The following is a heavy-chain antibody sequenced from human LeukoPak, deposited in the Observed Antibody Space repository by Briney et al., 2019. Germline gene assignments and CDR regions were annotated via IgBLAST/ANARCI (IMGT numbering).Heavy chain of an antibody. D-gene: IGHD6-13*01. J-gene: IGHJ4*02. Sequence: PGGSLRLSCAASGFTFRSYSMNWVRQAPGKGLEWVSAISGSGGSTYYADSVKGRFTISRDNSKNTLYLQMNSLRAEDTAVYYCAKEYHNSSSWYERAVAEFDYWGQGTLVTVSS. CDR3: AKEYHNSSSWYERAVAEFDY. V-gene: IGHV3-23*01. CDR2: ISGSGGST. CDR1: GFTFRSYS.